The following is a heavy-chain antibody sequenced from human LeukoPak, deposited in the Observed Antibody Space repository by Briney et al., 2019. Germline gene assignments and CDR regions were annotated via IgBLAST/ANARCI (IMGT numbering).Heavy chain of an antibody. CDR2: ISSSSSTI. CDR3: ARDRPIKLGISGAFDI. CDR1: GFTFSSYS. J-gene: IGHJ3*02. D-gene: IGHD7-27*01. Sequence: GGSLRLSCAASGFTFSSYSMNWVRQAPGKGLEWVSYISSSSSTIYYADSVKGRFTISRDNAKNSLYLQMNSLRAEDTAVYYCARDRPIKLGISGAFDIWGQGTMVTVSS. V-gene: IGHV3-48*01.